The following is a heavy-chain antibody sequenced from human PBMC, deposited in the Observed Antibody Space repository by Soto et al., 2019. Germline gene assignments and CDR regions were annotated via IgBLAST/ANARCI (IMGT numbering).Heavy chain of an antibody. CDR3: ARDAAGYYYYYYMDV. Sequence: PGGSLRLSCAASGFTFSSYWMHWVRQAPGKGLVWVSRINSDGSSTSYADSVEGRFTISRDNAKNTLYLQMNSLRAEDTAVYYCARDAAGYYYYYYMDVWGKGTTVTVSS. J-gene: IGHJ6*03. CDR1: GFTFSSYW. CDR2: INSDGSST. V-gene: IGHV3-74*01.